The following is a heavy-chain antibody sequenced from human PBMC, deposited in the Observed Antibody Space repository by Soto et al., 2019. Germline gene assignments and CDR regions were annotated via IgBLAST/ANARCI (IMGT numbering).Heavy chain of an antibody. CDR3: GRCRTDSYAMDV. CDR1: GYSFASYG. Sequence: QVHLVQSGSDVEKSGASVKVSCKASGYSFASYGIAWVRQVPGQGPEWMGWISPYNGRTNYAQSVKGRVVMTTDISTNTVYLELRSLRSDDSAIYYCGRCRTDSYAMDVW. V-gene: IGHV1-18*01. D-gene: IGHD5-18*01. J-gene: IGHJ6*03. CDR2: ISPYNGRT.